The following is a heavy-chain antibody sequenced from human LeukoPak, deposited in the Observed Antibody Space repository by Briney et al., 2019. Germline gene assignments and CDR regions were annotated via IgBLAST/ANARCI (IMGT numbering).Heavy chain of an antibody. V-gene: IGHV3-30*02. CDR2: IRYDGSNK. CDR1: GFTFSSYG. J-gene: IGHJ6*03. CDR3: AKSKGGWFGELSYYYMDV. Sequence: GGSLRLSCAASGFTFSSYGMHWVRQAPGKGLEWVAFIRYDGSNKYYADSVKGRFTISRDNSKNTLYLQMNSLRAEDTAVYYCAKSKGGWFGELSYYYMDVWGKGTTVTISS. D-gene: IGHD3-10*01.